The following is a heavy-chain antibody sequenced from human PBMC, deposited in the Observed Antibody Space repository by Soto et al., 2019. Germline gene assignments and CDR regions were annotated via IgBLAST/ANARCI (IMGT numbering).Heavy chain of an antibody. D-gene: IGHD6-19*01. CDR2: IRKDGSEK. J-gene: IGHJ4*02. CDR1: GFSISSYW. V-gene: IGHV3-7*03. CDR3: AGGSGWLSDY. Sequence: EVQLVESGGGLVQPGGSLRLSCAASGFSISSYWMNWVRQAPGKGLEWVAIIRKDGSEKYYVDSVKGRFTISRDNAKNSLYLQMNSPRDDDTAVEYCAGGSGWLSDYWGRGTLVTVSS.